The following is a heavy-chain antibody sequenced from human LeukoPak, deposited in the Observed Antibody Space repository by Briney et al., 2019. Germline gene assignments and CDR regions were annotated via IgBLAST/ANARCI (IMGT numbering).Heavy chain of an antibody. D-gene: IGHD1-26*01. CDR1: GFTFSSYS. CDR3: AREPGGSYSRRFDY. Sequence: GGSLRLSCAASGFTFSSYSRNWVRQAPGKGLEWVSYISSSSSTIYYADSVKGRFTISRDNANNSLYLQMNSLRAEDTAVYYCAREPGGSYSRRFDYWGQGTLVTVSS. CDR2: ISSSSSTI. V-gene: IGHV3-48*01. J-gene: IGHJ4*02.